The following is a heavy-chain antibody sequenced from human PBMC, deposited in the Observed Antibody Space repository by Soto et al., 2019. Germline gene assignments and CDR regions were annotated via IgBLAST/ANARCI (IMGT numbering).Heavy chain of an antibody. CDR3: ATDHTYYYDSSGYWNWFDP. D-gene: IGHD3-22*01. Sequence: ASVKVSCKVSGYTLTELSMHWVRQAPGKGLEWMGGFDPEDGETIYAQKFQGRVTMTEDTSTDTAYMELSSLRSEDTAVYYCATDHTYYYDSSGYWNWFDPWGQGTLVTVSS. V-gene: IGHV1-24*01. J-gene: IGHJ5*02. CDR2: FDPEDGET. CDR1: GYTLTELS.